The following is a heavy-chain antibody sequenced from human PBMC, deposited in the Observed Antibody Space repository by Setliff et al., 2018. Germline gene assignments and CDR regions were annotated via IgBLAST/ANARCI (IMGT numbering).Heavy chain of an antibody. D-gene: IGHD3-16*01. CDR3: ARWGLTADY. J-gene: IGHJ4*02. CDR2: ISSDGSSK. V-gene: IGHV3-30*04. Sequence: GGSLRLSCAASGFTFTRYTMHWVRQAPGKGLEWVAVISSDGSSKNYADSVKGRFTISRDNAKNSLYLQMNSLRAEDTAVYYCARWGLTADYWGQGTLVTVSS. CDR1: GFTFTRYT.